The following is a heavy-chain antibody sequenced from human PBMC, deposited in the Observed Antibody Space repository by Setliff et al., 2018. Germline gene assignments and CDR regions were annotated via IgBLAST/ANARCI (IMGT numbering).Heavy chain of an antibody. CDR3: ARTAGSSSASGLDY. Sequence: GGSLRLSCAASGFTFSRYNMNWVRQAPGKGLEWVSSISGSSTYTYYADSVKGRFTISRDNAKDSLYLQMNSLRAEDTAVYYCARTAGSSSASGLDYWGQGTLVTVSS. V-gene: IGHV3-21*03. CDR1: GFTFSRYN. CDR2: ISGSSTYT. J-gene: IGHJ4*02. D-gene: IGHD2-15*01.